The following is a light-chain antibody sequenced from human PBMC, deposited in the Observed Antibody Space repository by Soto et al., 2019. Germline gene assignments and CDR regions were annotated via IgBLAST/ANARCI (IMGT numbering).Light chain of an antibody. V-gene: IGKV3-20*01. CDR1: QSVSSSH. J-gene: IGKJ1*01. CDR2: GAS. Sequence: EIVLTQSPGTLSLSPGERATLSCRASQSVSSSHLAWYQRKPGQAPRLLIYGASSRATGTPDRFSGSGSGTDFTLTISSLQPEDFAVYFCHQDFNLPWTFGQGTKVDIK. CDR3: HQDFNLPWT.